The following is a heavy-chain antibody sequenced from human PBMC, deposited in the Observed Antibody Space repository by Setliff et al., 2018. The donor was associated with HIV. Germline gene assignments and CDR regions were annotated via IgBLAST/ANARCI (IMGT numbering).Heavy chain of an antibody. CDR1: GGSISGYH. CDR3: ARSPSYRSSWEYYFDY. Sequence: LSLTCTVSGGSISGYHWNWLRQTPGKGLEWIGYIYTSRGTNYNHSLRTRVIISVDTSNQFSLKLSPVTAADAAVYYCARSPSYRSSWEYYFDYWGQGILVTVSS. D-gene: IGHD6-13*01. V-gene: IGHV4-4*09. CDR2: IYTSRGT. J-gene: IGHJ4*02.